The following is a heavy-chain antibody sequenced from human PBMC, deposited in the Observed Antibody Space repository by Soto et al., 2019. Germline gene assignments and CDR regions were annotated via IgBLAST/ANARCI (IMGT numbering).Heavy chain of an antibody. CDR1: GDSFTSYW. CDR3: ARLIPPDEREWLVVENYYYYGMDV. CDR2: IYPGDSDT. Sequence: LKITCNGSGDSFTSYWICLLLQKTGEGLEWIGIIYPGDSDTRYSPSFQGQVTISADKSISTAYLQWSSLKASDTAMYYCARLIPPDEREWLVVENYYYYGMDVWGQGTTVTVSS. V-gene: IGHV5-51*01. D-gene: IGHD6-19*01. J-gene: IGHJ6*02.